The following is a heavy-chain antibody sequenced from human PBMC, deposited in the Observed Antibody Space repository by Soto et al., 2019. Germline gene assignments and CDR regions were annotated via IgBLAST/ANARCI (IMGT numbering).Heavy chain of an antibody. CDR2: IYDSGST. Sequence: HVQLKESGPGLVKPSETLSLICTVSGGSISSYYWSWIRQPPGKGLEWIGYIYDSGSTNYNPSLKGRVTISVDTSTNQFSLRLTSVTAADTAVYYCAAAPRYWCQGTLVTVSS. CDR1: GGSISSYY. CDR3: AAAPRY. D-gene: IGHD2-15*01. V-gene: IGHV4-59*01. J-gene: IGHJ4*02.